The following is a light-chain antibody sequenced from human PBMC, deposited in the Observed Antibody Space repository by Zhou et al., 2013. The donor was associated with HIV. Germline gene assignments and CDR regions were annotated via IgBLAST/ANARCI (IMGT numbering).Light chain of an antibody. CDR2: KAS. CDR1: EDIDKW. Sequence: DIQMTQSPSTLSASVGDSVTITCRASEDIDKWLAWYQQRPGKAPKLLVYKASSLETGVPSRFRGSGSGTDFSLTISGLQPDDRSTFYXQQYKTDPWTFGQGTTLEIK. J-gene: IGKJ1*01. V-gene: IGKV1-5*03. CDR3: QQYKTDPWT.